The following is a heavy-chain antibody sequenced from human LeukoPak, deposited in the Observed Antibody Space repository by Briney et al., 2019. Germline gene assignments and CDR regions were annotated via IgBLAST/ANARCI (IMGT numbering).Heavy chain of an antibody. D-gene: IGHD2-2*01. CDR2: IYYSGST. CDR3: AREAMPYYFDY. CDR1: GGSISGDS. J-gene: IGHJ4*02. V-gene: IGHV4-59*01. Sequence: SGTLSLSRALSGGSISGDSWSWLRPPPGKGLEWIGYIYYSGSTNYNPSLKSRVTISVDTSKNHFSLKLSSVTAADTAVYYCAREAMPYYFDYWGQGTLVTVSS.